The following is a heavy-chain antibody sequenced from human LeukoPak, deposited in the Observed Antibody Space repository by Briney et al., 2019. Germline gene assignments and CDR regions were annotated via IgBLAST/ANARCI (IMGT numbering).Heavy chain of an antibody. CDR1: GGSISSSNYY. CDR2: IYYTGST. Sequence: PSETLSLTCTISGGSISSSNYYWGWIRQPPGKGLEWIGSIYYTGSTYYNPSLKSRVTISVDTSKNQFSLKLSSVTAADTALYYCARHYGPWGQGTLVTVSS. CDR3: ARHYGP. D-gene: IGHD3-10*01. J-gene: IGHJ5*02. V-gene: IGHV4-39*01.